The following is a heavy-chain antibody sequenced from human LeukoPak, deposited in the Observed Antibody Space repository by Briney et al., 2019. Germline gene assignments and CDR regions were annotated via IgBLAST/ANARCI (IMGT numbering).Heavy chain of an antibody. CDR1: GDSINRRSYY. CDR3: ARHANGVFDY. V-gene: IGHV4-39*01. D-gene: IGHD2-8*01. Sequence: PSESLSLTCTVSGDSINRRSYYWAWVRQPPGKGLEWIGSISFGGDTEHNPSLRSRVTITEDMSKNHFSLRLTSVTAADTAVYYCARHANGVFDYWGQGTLVTVSS. CDR2: ISFGGDT. J-gene: IGHJ4*02.